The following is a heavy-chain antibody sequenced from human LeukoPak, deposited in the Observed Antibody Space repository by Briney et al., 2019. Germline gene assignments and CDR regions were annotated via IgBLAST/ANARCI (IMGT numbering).Heavy chain of an antibody. D-gene: IGHD6-13*01. V-gene: IGHV4-39*01. Sequence: SETLSLTCTVSGGSIRTSSYYWGWIRQPPGKGLEWIGSINYSGSTYYNPSLKSRVTISVDTSKNQFSLKLSSVTAADTAVFYCAGIAYSASWAYYYMDVWGKGTTVTVSS. CDR1: GGSIRTSSYY. CDR3: AGIAYSASWAYYYMDV. J-gene: IGHJ6*03. CDR2: INYSGST.